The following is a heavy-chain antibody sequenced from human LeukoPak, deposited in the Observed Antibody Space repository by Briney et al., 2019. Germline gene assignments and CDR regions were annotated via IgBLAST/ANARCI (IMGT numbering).Heavy chain of an antibody. CDR3: ARGGPIAVAGTGY. CDR1: GFTFSSYA. CDR2: ISYDGSNK. Sequence: GGSLKLSCAASGFTFSSYAMHWVRQAPGKGLEWVAVISYDGSNKYYADSVKGRFTISRDNSKNTLYLQMNSLRAEDTAVYYCARGGPIAVAGTGYWGQGTLVTVSS. J-gene: IGHJ4*02. V-gene: IGHV3-30-3*01. D-gene: IGHD6-19*01.